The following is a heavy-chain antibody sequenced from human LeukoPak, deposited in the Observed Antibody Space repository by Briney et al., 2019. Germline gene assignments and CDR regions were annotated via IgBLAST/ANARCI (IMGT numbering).Heavy chain of an antibody. D-gene: IGHD6-19*01. Sequence: PGRSLRLSCAASGFIFSSYGMHWVRQAPGKGLEWVAVISYDGNNKYYADSVKGRFTISRDNSKNTLYLQMNNLRAEDTAVYYCASHSSGWYNFYYGMDVWGQGTTVTVSS. J-gene: IGHJ6*02. CDR1: GFIFSSYG. CDR2: ISYDGNNK. V-gene: IGHV3-30*03. CDR3: ASHSSGWYNFYYGMDV.